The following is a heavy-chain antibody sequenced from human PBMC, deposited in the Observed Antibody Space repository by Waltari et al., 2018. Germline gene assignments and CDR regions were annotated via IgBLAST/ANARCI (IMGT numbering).Heavy chain of an antibody. CDR1: GFTFTSSA. CDR2: IVVGSGNT. J-gene: IGHJ4*02. V-gene: IGHV1-58*01. Sequence: QMQLVQSGPEVKKPGTSVRVSCKASGFTFTSSAVQWVRQARGQRLEWIGWIVVGSGNTNYAQRFQERVTITRDMSTSTAYMELSSLRSEDTAVYYCAAGYYDSSGYYPGVFDYWGQGTLVTVSS. D-gene: IGHD3-22*01. CDR3: AAGYYDSSGYYPGVFDY.